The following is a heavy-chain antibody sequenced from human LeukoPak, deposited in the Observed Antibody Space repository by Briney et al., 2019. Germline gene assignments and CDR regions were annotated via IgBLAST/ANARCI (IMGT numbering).Heavy chain of an antibody. CDR1: GFTFNIHG. D-gene: IGHD1-26*01. CDR3: AKGIDWQAFED. Sequence: GGSLRLSCAASGFTFNIHGMNWVRQAPGKGPEWVSGIGPSGDKTYYADSVKGRFTISRDNSENTVYLQMNSLRVEDTAVYYCAKGIDWQAFEDWGQGTLVTVSS. J-gene: IGHJ4*02. V-gene: IGHV3-23*01. CDR2: IGPSGDKT.